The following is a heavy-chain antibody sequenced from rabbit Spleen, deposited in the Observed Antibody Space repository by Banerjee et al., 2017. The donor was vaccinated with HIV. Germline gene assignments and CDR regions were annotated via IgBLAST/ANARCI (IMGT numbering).Heavy chain of an antibody. CDR1: GIDFSSFYY. J-gene: IGHJ4*01. D-gene: IGHD1-1*01. V-gene: IGHV1S43*01. CDR2: IYTTSANT. CDR3: VRDGGTNSKFNL. Sequence: QSLEESGGGLVKPGGTLTLTCKASGIDFSSFYYMCWVRQAPGKGLELIACIYTTSANTWYASWVNGRFTISRSISLTTVDLKMSSLTAADTATYFCVRDGGTNSKFNLWGQGTLVTVS.